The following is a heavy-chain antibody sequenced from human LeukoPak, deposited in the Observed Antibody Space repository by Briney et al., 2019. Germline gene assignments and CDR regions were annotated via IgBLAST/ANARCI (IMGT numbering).Heavy chain of an antibody. D-gene: IGHD6-19*01. CDR2: VHPSGGST. CDR1: GYTLTELS. Sequence: ASVKVSCKVSGYTLTELSMHWVRQAPGQGLEWMAIVHPSGGSTSYAQKFKGRVTVTRDTSTSTVYMEMSSLRTDDTAIYYCARSLRSGWYVYFDNRGQGTLVTVSS. CDR3: ARSLRSGWYVYFDN. J-gene: IGHJ4*02. V-gene: IGHV1-46*01.